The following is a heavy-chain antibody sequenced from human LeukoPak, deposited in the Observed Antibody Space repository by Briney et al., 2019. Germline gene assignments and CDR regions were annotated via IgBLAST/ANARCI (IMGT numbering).Heavy chain of an antibody. CDR1: GFTFSSYG. CDR2: IWYDGSHK. CDR3: ARAREGFYGPFDY. Sequence: PGGSLRLSCAASGFTFSSYGMHWVRQAPGKGLEWVAVIWYDGSHKYYAASVKGRFTISRDNSKNSLYLQMNSLRAEDTAVYYCARAREGFYGPFDYWGQGTLLTVSS. J-gene: IGHJ4*02. D-gene: IGHD2/OR15-2a*01. V-gene: IGHV3-33*01.